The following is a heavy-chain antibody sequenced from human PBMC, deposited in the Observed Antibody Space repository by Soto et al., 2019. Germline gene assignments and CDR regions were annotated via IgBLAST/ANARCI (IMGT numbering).Heavy chain of an antibody. Sequence: PSETLSLTCAVSGAPISSLTYYWVWIRQPPGKGLEWIASISLGGTTYYSPSLKRCLTASLYTSNNQVSLILSSVTVTDTAVYFCVKQAVGSMSSEWGPGTLVTVSS. J-gene: IGHJ4*02. CDR1: GAPISSLTYY. V-gene: IGHV4-39*01. D-gene: IGHD6-6*01. CDR2: ISLGGTT. CDR3: VKQAVGSMSSE.